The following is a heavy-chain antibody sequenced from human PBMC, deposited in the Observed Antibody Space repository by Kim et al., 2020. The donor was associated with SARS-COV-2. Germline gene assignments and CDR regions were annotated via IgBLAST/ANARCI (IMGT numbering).Heavy chain of an antibody. CDR3: ARGVAAAGTVDY. D-gene: IGHD6-13*01. CDR1: GGSISSYY. Sequence: SETLSLTCTVSGGSISSYYWSWIRQPPGKGLEWIGYIYYSGSTNYNPSLKSRITTSVDTSKNQFSLKLSSVTAADTAVYYCARGVAAAGTVDYWGQGTLVTVSS. CDR2: IYYSGST. J-gene: IGHJ4*02. V-gene: IGHV4-59*01.